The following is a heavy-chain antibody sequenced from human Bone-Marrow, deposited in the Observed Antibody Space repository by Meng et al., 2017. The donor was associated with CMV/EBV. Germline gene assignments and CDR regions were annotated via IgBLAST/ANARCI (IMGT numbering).Heavy chain of an antibody. CDR3: ARDLVVPAAIQYYYHNHGMDV. Sequence: GESLKISCAASGFAVETNYMSWVRQPPGKGLEWVSTIYSAGNAFYADSVKGRFTISRDSSKNTLSLQMHSLRVDDTAVYFCARDLVVPAAIQYYYHNHGMDVWGQGTTVTVSS. D-gene: IGHD2-2*01. V-gene: IGHV3-66*02. CDR1: GFAVETNY. J-gene: IGHJ6*02. CDR2: IYSAGNA.